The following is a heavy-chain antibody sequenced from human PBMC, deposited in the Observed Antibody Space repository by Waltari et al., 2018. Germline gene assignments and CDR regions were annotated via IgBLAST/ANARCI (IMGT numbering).Heavy chain of an antibody. Sequence: EVQLVESGGGLVQPGGSLRLSCTASGFTFSSYWMSWVRQAPGKGLEWVANIKQDGSEKYYVDSVKGRFTISRDNAKNSLYLQMNSLRAEDTAVYYCARVTAAAWFDPWGQGTLVTVSS. J-gene: IGHJ5*02. CDR1: GFTFSSYW. CDR2: IKQDGSEK. CDR3: ARVTAAAWFDP. V-gene: IGHV3-7*04. D-gene: IGHD6-13*01.